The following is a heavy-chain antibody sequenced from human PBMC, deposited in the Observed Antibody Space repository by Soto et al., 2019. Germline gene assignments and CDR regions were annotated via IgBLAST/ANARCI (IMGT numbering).Heavy chain of an antibody. CDR1: GVSISSGNW. D-gene: IGHD3-10*01. CDR3: ARLVYDTCLNYMYFDF. CDR2: IFHDGTA. Sequence: SETLSLTCAVSGVSISSGNWWTWVRQSPQRGLEYIGEIFHDGTANYYPSFERRVAISVDTSKNQFSLKLTSVTAADTAIYFCARLVYDTCLNYMYFDFWGQGTLVTVSS. J-gene: IGHJ4*02. V-gene: IGHV4-4*02.